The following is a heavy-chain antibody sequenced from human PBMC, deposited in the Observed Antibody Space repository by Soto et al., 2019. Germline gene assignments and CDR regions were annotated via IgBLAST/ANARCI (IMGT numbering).Heavy chain of an antibody. CDR1: GVSISSGNW. D-gene: IGHD3-10*01. CDR3: ARLVYDTCLNYMYFDF. CDR2: IFHDGTA. Sequence: SETLSLTCAVSGVSISSGNWWTWVRQSPQRGLEYIGEIFHDGTANYYPSFERRVAISVDTSKNQFSLKLTSVTAADTAIYFCARLVYDTCLNYMYFDFWGQGTLVTVSS. J-gene: IGHJ4*02. V-gene: IGHV4-4*02.